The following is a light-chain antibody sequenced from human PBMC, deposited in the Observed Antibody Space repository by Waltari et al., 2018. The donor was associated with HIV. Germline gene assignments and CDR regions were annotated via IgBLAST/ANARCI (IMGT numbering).Light chain of an antibody. V-gene: IGKV3-20*01. CDR2: GAS. J-gene: IGKJ1*01. CDR3: HQYGSSFWT. CDR1: EIIKSTY. Sequence: ATLSCMTSEIIKSTYLSWYQQKADQPPTLLIYGASSRAPGIPDRFSGSGSRTDFNLTINRLEPEDFATYYCHQYGSSFWTFGQGTKVDVK.